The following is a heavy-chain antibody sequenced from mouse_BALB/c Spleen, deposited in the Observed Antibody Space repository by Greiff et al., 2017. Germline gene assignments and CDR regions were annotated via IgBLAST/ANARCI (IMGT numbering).Heavy chain of an antibody. J-gene: IGHJ3*01. CDR3: ASPGKNYGGRGAWFAY. V-gene: IGHV3-8*02. CDR2: ISYSGST. Sequence: EVQLQQSGPSLVKPSQTLSLTCSVTGDSITSGYWNWIRKFPGNKLEYMGYISYSGSTYYNPSLKSRISITRDTSKNQYYLQLNSVTTEDTATCYCASPGKNYGGRGAWFAYWGQGTLVTVSA. CDR1: GDSITSGY. D-gene: IGHD1-2*01.